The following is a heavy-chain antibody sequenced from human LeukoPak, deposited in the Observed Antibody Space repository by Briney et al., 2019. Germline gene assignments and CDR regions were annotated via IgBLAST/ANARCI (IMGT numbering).Heavy chain of an antibody. V-gene: IGHV3-7*03. Sequence: PGGSLRLSCAASGFTFSSYWMSWVRQAPGKGLEWVANIKQDGSEKYYVDSVKGRFTISRDNSKNTLYLQMNSLRAEDTAVYYCAIDPGNWFDPWGQGTLVTVSS. J-gene: IGHJ5*02. CDR3: AIDPGNWFDP. CDR1: GFTFSSYW. CDR2: IKQDGSEK.